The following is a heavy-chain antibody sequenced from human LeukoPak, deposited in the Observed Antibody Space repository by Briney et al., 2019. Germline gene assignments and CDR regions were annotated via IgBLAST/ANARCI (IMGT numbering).Heavy chain of an antibody. J-gene: IGHJ6*03. CDR3: ARGGIAAAGTVVVYYYYYMDV. V-gene: IGHV4-61*02. Sequence: SETLSLTCTVSGGSISSGSYYWSWIRQPAGKGLEWIGRIYTSGSTNYNPSLKSRVTISVDTSKNQFSLKLSSVTAADTAVYYCARGGIAAAGTVVVYYYYYMDVWGKGTTVTISS. CDR2: IYTSGST. CDR1: GGSISSGSYY. D-gene: IGHD6-13*01.